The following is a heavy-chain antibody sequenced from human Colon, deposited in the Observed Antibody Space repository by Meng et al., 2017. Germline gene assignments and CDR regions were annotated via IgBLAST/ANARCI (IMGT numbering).Heavy chain of an antibody. J-gene: IGHJ4*02. CDR1: GNTFTSYE. CDR3: ARTATR. Sequence: QVQMVRSGAEVKKPGASVKFSCKASGNTFTSYEINWMRQAPGQGFEWMGWMSPSSGNTGYAQKFQGRVTMTRNISITTAYMELSSLRFDDTGVYYCARTATRWGQGTLVTVSS. V-gene: IGHV1-8*01. CDR2: MSPSSGNT.